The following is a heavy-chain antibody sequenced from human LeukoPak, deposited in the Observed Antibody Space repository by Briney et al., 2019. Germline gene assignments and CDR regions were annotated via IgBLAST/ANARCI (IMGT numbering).Heavy chain of an antibody. Sequence: ASVKVSCKASGYTFTSYGISWVRQAPGQGLEWMGWISAYNGNTNYAQKLQGRVTMTTDTSTSTAYMELRSLRSDDTAVYYCARLIYGSGSYRPYYYYYMDVWGKGTTVTISS. J-gene: IGHJ6*03. CDR2: ISAYNGNT. D-gene: IGHD3-10*01. CDR1: GYTFTSYG. V-gene: IGHV1-18*01. CDR3: ARLIYGSGSYRPYYYYYMDV.